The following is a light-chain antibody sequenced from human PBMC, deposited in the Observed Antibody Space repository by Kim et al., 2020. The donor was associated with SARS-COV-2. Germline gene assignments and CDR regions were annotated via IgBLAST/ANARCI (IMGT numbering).Light chain of an antibody. CDR1: QSVSSTY. V-gene: IGKV3-20*01. Sequence: LSPGERATLSCRASQSVSSTYLAWYQQKPGQAPRLLIYGASSRATDIPDRFSGSGSGTDFTLTISRLEPEDFAVYYCQQYGSSPFTFGPGTKVDIK. CDR3: QQYGSSPFT. J-gene: IGKJ3*01. CDR2: GAS.